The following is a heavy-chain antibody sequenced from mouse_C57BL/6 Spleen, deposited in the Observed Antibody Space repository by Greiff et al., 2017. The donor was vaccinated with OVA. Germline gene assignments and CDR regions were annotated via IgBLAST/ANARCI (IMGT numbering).Heavy chain of an antibody. CDR2: IWTGGGT. V-gene: IGHV2-9-1*01. CDR3: ASSLYYDYWYFEV. CDR1: GFSLTSYA. D-gene: IGHD2-4*01. J-gene: IGHJ1*03. Sequence: VMLVESGPGLVAPSQSLSITCTVSGFSLTSYAISWVRQPPGKGLAWLGVIWTGGGTNYNSALEPRLSISKYNSKSQVFLKMNSLQTDDTARYYCASSLYYDYWYFEVWGTGTTVTVAS.